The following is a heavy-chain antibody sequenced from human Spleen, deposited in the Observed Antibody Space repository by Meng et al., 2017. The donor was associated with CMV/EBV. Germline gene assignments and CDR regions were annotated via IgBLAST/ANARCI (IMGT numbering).Heavy chain of an antibody. CDR1: GFTFSSSW. J-gene: IGHJ4*02. CDR3: ARGYPMTVFDY. D-gene: IGHD2-21*02. V-gene: IGHV3-74*01. CDR2: INSDGSGR. Sequence: GESLKISCAASGFTFSSSWMHWVRQAPGKGLVWVSHINSDGSGRSYADSVKGRFTISRDNAKNTLYLQMNSLRAEDTAVYYCARGYPMTVFDYWGQGILVTVSS.